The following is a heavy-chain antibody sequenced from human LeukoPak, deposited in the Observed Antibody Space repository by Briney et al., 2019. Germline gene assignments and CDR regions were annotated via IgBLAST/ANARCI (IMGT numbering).Heavy chain of an antibody. V-gene: IGHV1-69*13. D-gene: IGHD4-17*01. CDR1: GYTFTSYG. CDR3: AREYGDKPTYFDY. J-gene: IGHJ4*02. CDR2: IIPIFGTA. Sequence: AASVKVSCKASGYTFTSYGISWVRQAPGQGLEWMGGIIPIFGTANYAQKFQGRVTITADESTSTAYMELSSLRSEDTAVYYCAREYGDKPTYFDYWGQGTLSPSPQ.